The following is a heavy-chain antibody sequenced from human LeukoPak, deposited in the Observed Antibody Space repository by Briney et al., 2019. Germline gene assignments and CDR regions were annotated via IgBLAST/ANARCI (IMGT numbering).Heavy chain of an antibody. V-gene: IGHV1-69*13. CDR3: ARERGRTVVVTATVAFDI. CDR1: GGTFSSYA. J-gene: IGHJ3*02. D-gene: IGHD2-21*02. Sequence: ASVKVSCKASGGTFSSYAISWVRQAPGQGLEWMGGIIPIFGTANYAQKFQVRVTITADESTSTAYMELSSLRSEDTAVYYCARERGRTVVVTATVAFDIWGQGTMVTVSS. CDR2: IIPIFGTA.